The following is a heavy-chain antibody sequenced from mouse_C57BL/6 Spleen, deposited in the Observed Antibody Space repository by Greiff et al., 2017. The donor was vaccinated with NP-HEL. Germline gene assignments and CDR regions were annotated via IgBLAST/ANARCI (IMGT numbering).Heavy chain of an antibody. Sequence: VQLQESGPELVKPGASVKISCKASGYAFSSSWMNWVKQRPGKGLEWIGRIYPGDGDTNYNGKFKGKATLTADKSSSTAYMQLSSLTSEDSAVYFCVYGSSSWFAYWGQGTLVTVSA. J-gene: IGHJ3*01. D-gene: IGHD1-1*01. CDR1: GYAFSSSW. CDR2: IYPGDGDT. V-gene: IGHV1-82*01. CDR3: VYGSSSWFAY.